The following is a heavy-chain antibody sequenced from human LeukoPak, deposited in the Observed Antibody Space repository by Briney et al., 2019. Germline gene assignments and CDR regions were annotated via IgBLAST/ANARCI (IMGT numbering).Heavy chain of an antibody. CDR2: VTNNGGST. D-gene: IGHD4-17*01. V-gene: IGHV3-23*01. Sequence: GGSLRLSCAASGFTFSSYAMSWVRQAPGMGLEWVSTVTNNGGSTYCPDSVKGRFTISRDNSKNTLHLQMSSLRAEDTAVYYCAKHDFGDFTPSPYPIWGQGTLVTVSS. J-gene: IGHJ4*02. CDR3: AKHDFGDFTPSPYPI. CDR1: GFTFSSYA.